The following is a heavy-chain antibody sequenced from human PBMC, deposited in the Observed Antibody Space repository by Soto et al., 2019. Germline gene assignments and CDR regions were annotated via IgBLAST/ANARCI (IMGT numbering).Heavy chain of an antibody. CDR2: ISGSGFKK. CDR3: AKNQGVELVPLATVDWFNP. V-gene: IGHV3-23*01. J-gene: IGHJ5*02. D-gene: IGHD1-26*01. Sequence: GGSLRLSCAASGFIFENFGMSWVRQAPGKGLEWISSISGSGFKKYYADSVKGRFTISRDNSKSTVYLELNNLSAEDTAVYHCAKNQGVELVPLATVDWFNPWGQGSVVTVSS. CDR1: GFIFENFG.